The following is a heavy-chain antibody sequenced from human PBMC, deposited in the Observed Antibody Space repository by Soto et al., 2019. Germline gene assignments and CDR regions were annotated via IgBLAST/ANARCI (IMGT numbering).Heavy chain of an antibody. J-gene: IGHJ6*02. D-gene: IGHD3-22*01. CDR2: ISGSGGST. CDR3: AKAYYYDSSGYNPYYYYYGMDV. Sequence: PGGSLRLSCAASGFTFSSYAMSWVRQAPGKGLEWVSAISGSGGSTYYADSVKGRFTISRDNSKNTLYLQMNSLRAEDTAVYYCAKAYYYDSSGYNPYYYYYGMDVWGQGTTVTVSS. V-gene: IGHV3-23*01. CDR1: GFTFSSYA.